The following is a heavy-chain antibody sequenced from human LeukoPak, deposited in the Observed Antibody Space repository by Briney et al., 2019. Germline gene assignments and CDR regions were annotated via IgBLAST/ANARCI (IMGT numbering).Heavy chain of an antibody. V-gene: IGHV1-3*01. Sequence: ASVKVSCKASGYIFTNYAMHWVRQAPGQRPEWMGWINSGNGDTKYSQTFQDRVTITRDTSASTAYMELSSLRSEDTAVYYCARGDCSNCYNTDVRGKGTTVTVSS. CDR1: GYIFTNYA. CDR2: INSGNGDT. CDR3: ARGDCSNCYNTDV. J-gene: IGHJ6*04. D-gene: IGHD2-2*01.